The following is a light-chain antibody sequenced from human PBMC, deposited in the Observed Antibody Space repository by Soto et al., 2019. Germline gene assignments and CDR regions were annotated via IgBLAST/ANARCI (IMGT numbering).Light chain of an antibody. CDR2: EAT. V-gene: IGLV2-14*02. CDR1: ISDVGSYNL. CDR3: SSYAGSNNAVV. J-gene: IGLJ2*01. Sequence: QSVLTQPASVSGSRGRSITVSCTGTISDVGSYNLVSWYQQHPGKAPKLIIYEATKRPSGVPDRFSGSKSGNTASLTVSGLQAEDEADYYCSSYAGSNNAVVFGGGTKLTVL.